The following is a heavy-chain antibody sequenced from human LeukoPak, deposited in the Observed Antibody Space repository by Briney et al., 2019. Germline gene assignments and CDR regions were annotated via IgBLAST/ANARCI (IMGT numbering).Heavy chain of an antibody. J-gene: IGHJ4*02. CDR1: GFTFSTYA. CDR2: ISSNGGST. CDR3: ARGGGDCSSTSCYLEY. D-gene: IGHD2-2*01. Sequence: GGSLRLSCAASGFTFSTYAMHWIRQAPGKGLEYVSAISSNGGSTCYANSVKGRFTISRDNSKNTLYLQMGSLRAEDMAVYYCARGGGDCSSTSCYLEYWGQGTLVTVSS. V-gene: IGHV3-64*01.